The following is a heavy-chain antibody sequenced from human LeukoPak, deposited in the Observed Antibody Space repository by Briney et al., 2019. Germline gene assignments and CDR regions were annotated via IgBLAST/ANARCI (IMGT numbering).Heavy chain of an antibody. CDR3: ASLTTVTPSYIGY. J-gene: IGHJ4*02. D-gene: IGHD4-17*01. V-gene: IGHV3-11*01. Sequence: NPGGSLRLSCAASGFTFSDYYMSWIRQAPGKGLEWVSYISSRGSTIYYADSVKGRFTISRDNAKNSLYLQMNGLRAEDTAVYYCASLTTVTPSYIGYWGQGNLVNVSP. CDR1: GFTFSDYY. CDR2: ISSRGSTI.